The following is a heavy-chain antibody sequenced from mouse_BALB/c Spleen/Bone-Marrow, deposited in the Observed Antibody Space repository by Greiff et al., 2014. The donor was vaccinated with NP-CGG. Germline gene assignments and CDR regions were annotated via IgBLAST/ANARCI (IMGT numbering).Heavy chain of an antibody. CDR2: IWGDGRT. V-gene: IGHV2-6-7*01. D-gene: IGHD1-1*01. CDR3: ARNYYDSSFYFDY. CDR1: GFSLTDYG. J-gene: IGHJ2*01. Sequence: QVQLQQSGPGLVAPSQSLSITCTVSGFSLTDYGVNWVRQPPGKGLEWLGMIWGDGRTDYNSALKSRLSISKDNFKSQVFLKMNSLQTDDTARYYCARNYYDSSFYFDYWGQGTTLTVSS.